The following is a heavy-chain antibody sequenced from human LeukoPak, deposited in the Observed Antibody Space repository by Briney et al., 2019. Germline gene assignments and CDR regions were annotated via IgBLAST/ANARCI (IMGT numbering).Heavy chain of an antibody. Sequence: PSQTLSLTCTVSGGSLSSGSDYWSWIRQSAGKGLEWIGRIYASGSTNYNPSLKSRVTISVDTSKNQFSLKLSSVTAADTAVYYCARAKPIAAAGTETEVWGQGTLVTVSS. D-gene: IGHD6-13*01. J-gene: IGHJ4*02. V-gene: IGHV4-61*02. CDR3: ARAKPIAAAGTETEV. CDR1: GGSLSSGSDY. CDR2: IYASGST.